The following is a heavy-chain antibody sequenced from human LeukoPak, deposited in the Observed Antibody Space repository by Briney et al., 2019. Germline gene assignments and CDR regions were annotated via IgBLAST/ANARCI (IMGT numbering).Heavy chain of an antibody. V-gene: IGHV4-59*02. Sequence: SETLSLTCTASGDSVSSYCWSWIRQPPGKRLEWIGCIYYSESATYNPSLKSRVTISLDTSKNQFFLKLSSVTAADTAVYYCARKRSFDLWGQGTLVTVSS. CDR2: IYYSESA. CDR1: GDSVSSYC. J-gene: IGHJ4*02. D-gene: IGHD3-9*01. CDR3: ARKRSFDL.